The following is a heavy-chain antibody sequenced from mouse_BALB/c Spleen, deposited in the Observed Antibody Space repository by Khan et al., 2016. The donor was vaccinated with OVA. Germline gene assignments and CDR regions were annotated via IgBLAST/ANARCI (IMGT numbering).Heavy chain of an antibody. CDR2: ISYSGNT. V-gene: IGHV3-2*02. CDR1: GYSITSDYA. Sequence: VQLQQSGPGLVKPSQSLSLTCTVTGYSITSDYAWNWIRQFPGNKLEWMGYISYSGNTKYYPSLKSRISITRDTSKNQFFLQLNFVTIEDTATYYCARIQGGDFDYWGQGTTLTVSS. CDR3: ARIQGGDFDY. D-gene: IGHD3-2*02. J-gene: IGHJ2*01.